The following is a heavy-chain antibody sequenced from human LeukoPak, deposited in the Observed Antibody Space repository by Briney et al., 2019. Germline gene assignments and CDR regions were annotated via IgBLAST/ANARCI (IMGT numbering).Heavy chain of an antibody. Sequence: GGSLRLSCAASGFTLSSYAMSWVRQAPGKGLEWVSAISGSGGSTYYADSVKGRFTISRDNSKNTLYLQMNGLRAEDTAVYYCAKEGYAPGVGNWFDPWGQGTLVTVSS. J-gene: IGHJ5*02. CDR3: AKEGYAPGVGNWFDP. D-gene: IGHD3-10*01. V-gene: IGHV3-23*01. CDR2: ISGSGGST. CDR1: GFTLSSYA.